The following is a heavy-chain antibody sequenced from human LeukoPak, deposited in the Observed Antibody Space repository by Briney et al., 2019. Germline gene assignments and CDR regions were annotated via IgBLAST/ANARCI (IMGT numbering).Heavy chain of an antibody. CDR3: ARSPSDYGDSRPAEYFQH. CDR1: GGSISSYY. CDR2: IYTSGST. V-gene: IGHV4-4*07. D-gene: IGHD4-17*01. J-gene: IGHJ1*01. Sequence: SETLSLTCTVSGGSISSYYWSWIRQPAGKGLEWIGRIYTSGSTNYNPSLKSRVTMSVDTSKNQFSLKLSSVTAADTAVYYCARSPSDYGDSRPAEYFQHWGQGTLVTVSS.